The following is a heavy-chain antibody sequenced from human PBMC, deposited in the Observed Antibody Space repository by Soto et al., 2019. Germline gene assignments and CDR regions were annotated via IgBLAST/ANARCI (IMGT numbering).Heavy chain of an antibody. CDR2: IYHSGST. J-gene: IGHJ4*02. CDR3: ARVSVAGTRFDY. V-gene: IGHV4-59*12. D-gene: IGHD6-19*01. CDR1: GGSISSYY. Sequence: SETLSLTCTVSGGSISSYYWSWIRQPPGKGLEWIGEIYHSGSTTYNPSLKSRVTISVDKSNNRFSLKLSSVTAADTAVYYCARVSVAGTRFDYWGQGTLVTVS.